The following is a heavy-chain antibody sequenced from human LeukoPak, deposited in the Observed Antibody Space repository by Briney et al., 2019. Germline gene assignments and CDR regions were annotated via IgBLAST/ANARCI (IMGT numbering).Heavy chain of an antibody. D-gene: IGHD3-10*01. CDR2: ISSSSSYI. CDR3: ARDKALGSGTPFDY. Sequence: PGGSLRLSYAASGFTFSSYSVNWVRQAPGKGLEWVSSISSSSSYIYYADSVKGRFTISRDNAKNSLYLQMNSLRAEDTAVYYCARDKALGSGTPFDYWGQGTLVTVSS. CDR1: GFTFSSYS. V-gene: IGHV3-21*01. J-gene: IGHJ4*02.